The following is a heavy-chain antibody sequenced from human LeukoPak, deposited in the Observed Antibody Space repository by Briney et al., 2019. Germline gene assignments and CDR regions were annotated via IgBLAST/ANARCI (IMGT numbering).Heavy chain of an antibody. CDR3: ARYLPYWYFDL. J-gene: IGHJ2*01. CDR1: GGSFSGYY. D-gene: IGHD2/OR15-2a*01. V-gene: IGHV4-34*01. Sequence: SETLSLTCAVYGGSFSGYYWSWIRQPPGKGLEWIGEINHSGRTNYNPSLKSRVTISVDTSKNQFSLKLSSVTAADTAVYYCARYLPYWYFDLWGRGTLVTVSS. CDR2: INHSGRT.